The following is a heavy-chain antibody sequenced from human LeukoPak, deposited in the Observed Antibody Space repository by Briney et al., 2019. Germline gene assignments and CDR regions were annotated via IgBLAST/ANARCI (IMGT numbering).Heavy chain of an antibody. CDR1: GGSISIYY. Sequence: SETLSLTCTVSGGSISIYYWSWIRQPAGKGLEWIGRIYTSGSTNYNPSLKSRVTMSVDTSKNQFSLKLSSVTAADTAVYYCAREDSSGYYEPFDYWGQGTLVTVSS. V-gene: IGHV4-4*07. J-gene: IGHJ4*02. CDR2: IYTSGST. CDR3: AREDSSGYYEPFDY. D-gene: IGHD3-22*01.